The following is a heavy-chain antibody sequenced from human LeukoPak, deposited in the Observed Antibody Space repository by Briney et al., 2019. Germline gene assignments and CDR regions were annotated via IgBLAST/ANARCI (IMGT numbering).Heavy chain of an antibody. CDR3: ARGGGLWFGEPIKEGFDY. J-gene: IGHJ4*02. V-gene: IGHV3-9*01. D-gene: IGHD3-10*01. Sequence: GGSLRLSCAASGFTFDDYAMHWVRHAPGKGLEWVSGISWNSAYIGYADSVKGRFTISRDNAKNTLYLQMNSLRAEDTAVYYCARGGGLWFGEPIKEGFDYWGQGTLVTVSS. CDR2: ISWNSAYI. CDR1: GFTFDDYA.